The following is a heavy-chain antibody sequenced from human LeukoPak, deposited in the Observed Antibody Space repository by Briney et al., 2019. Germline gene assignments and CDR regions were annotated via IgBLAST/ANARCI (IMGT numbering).Heavy chain of an antibody. CDR1: GFTFSSYA. CDR3: AKAYDFWSGPTDY. Sequence: GRSLRLSCAASGFTFSSYAMHWVRQAPGKGLEWVAVISYDGSNKYYADSVKGRFTISRDNPKNTLYLQMNSLRAEDTAVYYCAKAYDFWSGPTDYWGQGTLVTVSS. D-gene: IGHD3-3*01. CDR2: ISYDGSNK. V-gene: IGHV3-30*01. J-gene: IGHJ4*02.